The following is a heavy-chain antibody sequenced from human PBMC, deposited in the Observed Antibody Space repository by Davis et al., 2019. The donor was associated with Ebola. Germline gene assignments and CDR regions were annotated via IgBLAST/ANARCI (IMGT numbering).Heavy chain of an antibody. CDR3: ARSVVAYGMDV. Sequence: AASVKVSCKASGYTFTGHYMHWVRQAPGQRLEWMGWINAGNGNTKYSQKFQGRVTITRDTSASTAYMELSSLRSEDTAVYYCARSVVAYGMDVWGQGTTVTVSS. V-gene: IGHV1-3*01. CDR1: GYTFTGHY. D-gene: IGHD2-15*01. J-gene: IGHJ6*02. CDR2: INAGNGNT.